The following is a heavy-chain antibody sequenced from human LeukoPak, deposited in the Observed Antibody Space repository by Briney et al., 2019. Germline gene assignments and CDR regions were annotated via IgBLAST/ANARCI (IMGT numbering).Heavy chain of an antibody. CDR1: GGSITNSY. CDR3: ARDPLSTNDFDL. V-gene: IGHV4-59*01. J-gene: IGHJ3*01. CDR2: INYSGST. Sequence: SETLSLTCTVSGGSITNSYWNWIRQSPGKGLEWIGYINYSGSTNYNPSLKSRVTISVDTSKNQFSLKLSSVTAADTAVYFCARDPLSTNDFDLWGQGTMVTVSS. D-gene: IGHD1-1*01.